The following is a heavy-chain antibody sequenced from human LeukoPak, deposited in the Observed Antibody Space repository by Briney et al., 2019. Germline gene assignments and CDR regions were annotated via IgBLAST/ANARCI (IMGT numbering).Heavy chain of an antibody. D-gene: IGHD4-11*01. V-gene: IGHV4-30-2*01. CDR2: IYHSGST. CDR1: GGSISSGGYY. Sequence: SQTLSLTCTVSGGSISSGGYYWSWIRQPPGKGLEWIGYIYHSGSTYYNPSLKSRVTISVDRSKNQFSLKLSSVTAADTAVYYCARRDDYRAFDYWGQGTLVTVSS. CDR3: ARRDDYRAFDY. J-gene: IGHJ4*02.